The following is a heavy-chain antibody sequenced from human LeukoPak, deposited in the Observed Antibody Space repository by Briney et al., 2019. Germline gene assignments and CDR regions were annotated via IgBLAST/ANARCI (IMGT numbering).Heavy chain of an antibody. CDR3: ARNYYGSGSYWVPGLDYGMDV. J-gene: IGHJ6*02. CDR2: IYSGGST. Sequence: GGSLRLSCAASGFNVSSNYMSWVRQAPGKGLEWVSVIYSGGSTYYADSVKGRFTISRDNSKNTLYLQMNSLRAEDTAVYYCARNYYGSGSYWVPGLDYGMDVWGQGTTVTVSS. V-gene: IGHV3-66*01. D-gene: IGHD3-10*01. CDR1: GFNVSSNY.